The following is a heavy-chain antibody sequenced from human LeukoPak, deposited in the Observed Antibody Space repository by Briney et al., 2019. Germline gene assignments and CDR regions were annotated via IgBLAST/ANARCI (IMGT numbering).Heavy chain of an antibody. CDR2: INHSGST. CDR1: GGSFSGYY. D-gene: IGHD3-10*01. V-gene: IGHV4-34*01. CDR3: ARGLYYYGSGSGSVYYFDY. J-gene: IGHJ4*02. Sequence: SETLSLTCAVYGGSFSGYYWSWIRQPPGKGLEWIGEINHSGSTNYNPSLKSRVTISVDTSKNQFSLKLSSVTAADTAVYYCARGLYYYGSGSGSVYYFDYWGQGTLVTVSS.